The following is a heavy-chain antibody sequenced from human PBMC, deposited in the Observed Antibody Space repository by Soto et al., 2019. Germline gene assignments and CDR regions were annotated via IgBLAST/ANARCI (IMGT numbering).Heavy chain of an antibody. CDR3: ARIAAHYYGMDV. V-gene: IGHV3-53*01. J-gene: IGHJ6*02. Sequence: PGGSLRLSCAASGFTVSSNYMSWVRQAPGKGLEWVSVIYSGGSTYYADSVKGRFTISRDNSKNTLYLQMNSLRAEDTAVYYCARIAAHYYGMDVWGQGTTVTVSS. CDR2: IYSGGST. D-gene: IGHD6-6*01. CDR1: GFTVSSNY.